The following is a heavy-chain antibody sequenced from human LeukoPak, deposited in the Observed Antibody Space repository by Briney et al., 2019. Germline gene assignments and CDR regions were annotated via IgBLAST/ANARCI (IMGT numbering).Heavy chain of an antibody. CDR1: GGSFSTYY. J-gene: IGHJ4*02. CDR3: ATRDS. CDR2: INHSGST. V-gene: IGHV4-34*01. Sequence: SETLSLTCAVYGGSFSTYYWSWIRKPPGKGLEWIAEINHSGSTNYNPSLKSRVTISVDTSKSQFSLRLTSVTAADTAMYYCATRDSWGQGTLVTVST.